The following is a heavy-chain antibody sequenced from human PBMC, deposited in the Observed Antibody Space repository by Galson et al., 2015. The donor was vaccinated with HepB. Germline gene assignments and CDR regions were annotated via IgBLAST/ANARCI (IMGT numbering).Heavy chain of an antibody. Sequence: PALVKPTQTLTLTCTFSGFSLSTSGMCVSWIRQPPGKALEWLARIDWEDDKYYSTSLKARLTISKDTSKNQVVLTMTNMDPVDTATYYCARISAPYSSSRAHYYYGMDVWGQGTTVTVSS. CDR1: GFSLSTSGMC. V-gene: IGHV2-70*11. CDR2: IDWEDDK. J-gene: IGHJ6*02. CDR3: ARISAPYSSSRAHYYYGMDV. D-gene: IGHD6-13*01.